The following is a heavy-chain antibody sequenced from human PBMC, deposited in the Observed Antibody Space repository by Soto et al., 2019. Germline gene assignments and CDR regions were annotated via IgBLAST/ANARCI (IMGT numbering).Heavy chain of an antibody. CDR3: AREDSITMIVVVIGSGAFDI. Sequence: ASVKVSCKASGGTFSRYTITWVRQAPGQGLEWMGGITPMFGTPNYAQKFQGRVTITADESTSTAYMELSSLRSEDTAMYYCAREDSITMIVVVIGSGAFDIWGQGTMVTVS. D-gene: IGHD3-22*01. V-gene: IGHV1-69*13. CDR1: GGTFSRYT. J-gene: IGHJ3*02. CDR2: ITPMFGTP.